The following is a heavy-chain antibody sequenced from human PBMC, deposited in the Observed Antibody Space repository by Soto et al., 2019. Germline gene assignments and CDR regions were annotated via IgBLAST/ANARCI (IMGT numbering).Heavy chain of an antibody. Sequence: DVKLVESGGGLVQPGDSLRLSCEVSGFTFSMYSMSWVRQSPGKGLEWVAKIPQDGVDGHYADSVKGRFTISRDKGKNSLYLQLNNLRAEDTAVYYCARDHLILPAHDFFYGSDVWGRGATVTVSS. CDR3: ARDHLILPAHDFFYGSDV. D-gene: IGHD2-21*02. CDR1: GFTFSMYS. J-gene: IGHJ6*02. CDR2: IPQDGVDG. V-gene: IGHV3-7*03.